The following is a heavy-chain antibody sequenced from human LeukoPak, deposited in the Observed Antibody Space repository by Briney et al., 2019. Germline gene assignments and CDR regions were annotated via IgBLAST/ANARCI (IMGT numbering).Heavy chain of an antibody. Sequence: QTGGSLRLSCAASGFTFSSYWMHWVRQAPGKRLVWVSRINSDGSSTSYADSVKGRFTISRDNAKNTLYLQMNSLRAEDTAVYYCARFQYCGGDCPGFDYWGQGTLVTVSS. V-gene: IGHV3-74*01. CDR2: INSDGSST. D-gene: IGHD2-21*02. CDR1: GFTFSSYW. CDR3: ARFQYCGGDCPGFDY. J-gene: IGHJ4*02.